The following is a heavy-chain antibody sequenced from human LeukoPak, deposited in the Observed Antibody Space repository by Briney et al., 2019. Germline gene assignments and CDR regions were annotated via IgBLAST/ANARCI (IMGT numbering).Heavy chain of an antibody. CDR2: INHSGST. J-gene: IGHJ6*03. CDR1: GGSFSGYY. D-gene: IGHD3-22*01. Sequence: SETLSLTCAVYGGSFSGYYWSWIRQPPGKGLEWIGEINHSGSTNYNPSLRSRVTISVDTSKNQFSLKLSSVTAADTAVYYCTRAASSGPLFTYHMDVWGKGTTVTVSS. CDR3: TRAASSGPLFTYHMDV. V-gene: IGHV4-34*01.